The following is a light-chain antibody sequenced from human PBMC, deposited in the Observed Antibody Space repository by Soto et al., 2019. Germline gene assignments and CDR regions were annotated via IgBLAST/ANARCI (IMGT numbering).Light chain of an antibody. CDR1: QSISSY. Sequence: EIVLTQSPDTLSLSPGERATLSCRASQSISSYLAWYQQKPGQAPRLLIYGASSRATGIPDRFSGSGSGTDCTLAISRLEPGDSAVYFCQQCDTSPWTFGQGTKVEIK. V-gene: IGKV3-20*01. J-gene: IGKJ1*01. CDR3: QQCDTSPWT. CDR2: GAS.